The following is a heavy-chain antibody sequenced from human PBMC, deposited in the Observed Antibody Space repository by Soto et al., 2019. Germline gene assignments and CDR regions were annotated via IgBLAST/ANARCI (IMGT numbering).Heavy chain of an antibody. CDR1: GDSVSSNSAA. CDR2: TYYRSKWYN. CDR3: ARDPGEGIRRAYTLDY. D-gene: IGHD7-27*01. Sequence: KQSQTLSLTCAISGDSVSSNSAAWNWIRQSPSRGLEWLGRTYYRSKWYNDYAVSVKSRITINPDTSKNQFSLQLNSVTPEDPAVYYWARDPGEGIRRAYTLDYGGQETLVTVSS. J-gene: IGHJ4*02. V-gene: IGHV6-1*01.